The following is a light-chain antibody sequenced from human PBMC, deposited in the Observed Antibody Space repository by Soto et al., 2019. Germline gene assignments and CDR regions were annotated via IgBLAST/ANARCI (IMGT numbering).Light chain of an antibody. J-gene: IGKJ3*01. CDR2: WAS. Sequence: DIVMTQSPDSLAVSLGERATINCKSSQSVLYSSNNKNSIAWYQQKPGQPPKLLIYWASTRESGVPDRFSGSGSETDFTLTISSLQAEDVAVYYCQQYDSTPFTFGPGTKVDIK. V-gene: IGKV4-1*01. CDR1: QSVLYSSNNKNS. CDR3: QQYDSTPFT.